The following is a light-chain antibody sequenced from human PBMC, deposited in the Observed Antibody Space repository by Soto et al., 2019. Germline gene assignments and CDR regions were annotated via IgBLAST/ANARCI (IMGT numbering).Light chain of an antibody. CDR1: QSVSSDY. J-gene: IGKJ4*01. V-gene: IGKV3-20*01. CDR2: GAS. CDR3: QQYGSSPLT. Sequence: EIVLTQSPGTLSLSPGERATLSCRASQSVSSDYLAWYQQKPGQAPRLLIYGASSRATGIPDRLSGSGSGTDFTLTISRLEPEDFAVYSCQQYGSSPLTFGGGTKVEIK.